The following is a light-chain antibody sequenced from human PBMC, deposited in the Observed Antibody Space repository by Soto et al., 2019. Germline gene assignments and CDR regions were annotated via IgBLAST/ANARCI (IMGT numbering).Light chain of an antibody. CDR3: SSYAGDNTYV. CDR1: SSDIGRYNY. CDR2: EVN. J-gene: IGLJ1*01. Sequence: QSVVTQPPSASGSPGQSVTISCTGTSSDIGRYNYVSWYQQHPGKAPKLIIFEVNKWPSGVPDRFSASKSGNTASLTVSGLQAEDEADYYCSSYAGDNTYVFGTGTKVTVL. V-gene: IGLV2-8*01.